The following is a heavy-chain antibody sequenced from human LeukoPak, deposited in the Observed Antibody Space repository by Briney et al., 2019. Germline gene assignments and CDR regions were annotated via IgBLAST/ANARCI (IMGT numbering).Heavy chain of an antibody. J-gene: IGHJ4*02. V-gene: IGHV3-48*01. Sequence: GGSLRLSCAASGFTFSSYSMNWVRQAPGKGLEWVSYISSSSSTIYYADSVKGRFTISRDNAKNSLYLQMNSLRAEDTAVYYCAREVGPTDYWGQGTLVTVSS. D-gene: IGHD1-26*01. CDR3: AREVGPTDY. CDR2: ISSSSSTI. CDR1: GFTFSSYS.